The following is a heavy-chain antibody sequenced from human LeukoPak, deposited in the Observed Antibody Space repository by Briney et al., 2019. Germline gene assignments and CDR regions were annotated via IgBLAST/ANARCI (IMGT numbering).Heavy chain of an antibody. Sequence: SETLSLTCTLSGGSTSSGSYYWSWIRHPAGKGLEWIGRIYTSGSTNYNPSLKSRVTISVDTSKNQFSLKLSPVTAADTAVYYWATYPYYYGSGSRRYAFDIWGQGTMVTVSS. D-gene: IGHD3-10*01. CDR2: IYTSGST. J-gene: IGHJ3*02. CDR3: ATYPYYYGSGSRRYAFDI. CDR1: GGSTSSGSYY. V-gene: IGHV4-61*02.